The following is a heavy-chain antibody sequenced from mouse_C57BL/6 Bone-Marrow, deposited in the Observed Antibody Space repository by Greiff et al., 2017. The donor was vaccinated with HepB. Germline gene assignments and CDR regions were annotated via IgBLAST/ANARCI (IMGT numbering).Heavy chain of an antibody. J-gene: IGHJ4*01. Sequence: EVQLQESGPGLVKPSQSLSLTCSVTGYSITSGYYWNWIRQFPGNKLEWMGYISYDGSNNYNPSLKNRISITRDTSKNQFFLKLNSVTTEDTATYYCARVRLLRPYYYAMDYWGQGTSVTVSS. CDR2: ISYDGSN. CDR1: GYSITSGYY. D-gene: IGHD1-2*01. V-gene: IGHV3-6*01. CDR3: ARVRLLRPYYYAMDY.